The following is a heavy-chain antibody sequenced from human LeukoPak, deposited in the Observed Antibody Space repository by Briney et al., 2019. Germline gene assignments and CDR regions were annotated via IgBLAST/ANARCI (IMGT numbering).Heavy chain of an antibody. CDR1: GFTFSSYW. CDR3: ARMADYYYYGMDV. CDR2: INSDGSST. J-gene: IGHJ6*02. D-gene: IGHD5-24*01. Sequence: GGSLRLSCAASGFTFSSYWMHWVRQAPGKGLVWVSRINSDGSSTSYADSVKGRFTIYRDNAKNTLYLQMNSLRAEDTAVYYCARMADYYYYGMDVWGQGTTVTVSS. V-gene: IGHV3-74*01.